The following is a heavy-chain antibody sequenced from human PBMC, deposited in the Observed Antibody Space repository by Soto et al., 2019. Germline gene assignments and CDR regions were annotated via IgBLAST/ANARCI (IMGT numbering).Heavy chain of an antibody. D-gene: IGHD3-10*01. V-gene: IGHV6-1*01. CDR3: ATMRWGDGLDV. CDR1: GAIFSSDIVT. Sequence: SQPLSLTCAISGAIFSSDIVTWNCIRQSPLRGLEWLGRTYYRSKWYNDYTVSVKSRITISPDTSKNQFSLQLSSVTPDDTAVYYCATMRWGDGLDVCGQGTTVTVSS. CDR2: TYYRSKWYN. J-gene: IGHJ6*02.